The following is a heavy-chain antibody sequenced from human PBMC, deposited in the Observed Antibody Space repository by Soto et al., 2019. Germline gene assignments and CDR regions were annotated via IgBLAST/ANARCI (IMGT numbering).Heavy chain of an antibody. CDR2: IYPGDSDT. J-gene: IGHJ6*02. Sequence: PGESLKISCKGSGYSFISYWIGWVRQMPGKGLEWMGIIYPGDSDTRYSPSFQGQVTISVDKSISTAYLQGSSLKASDTAMYFCARRSLAAAGGVDVWGQGTTVTVSS. CDR1: GYSFISYW. V-gene: IGHV5-51*01. CDR3: ARRSLAAAGGVDV. D-gene: IGHD6-13*01.